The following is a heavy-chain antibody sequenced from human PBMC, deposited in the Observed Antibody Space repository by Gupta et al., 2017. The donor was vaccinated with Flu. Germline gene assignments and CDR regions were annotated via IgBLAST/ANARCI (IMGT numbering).Heavy chain of an antibody. CDR2: ISYDGSNK. J-gene: IGHJ4*02. Sequence: QVQLVESGGGVVQPGRSLRLSCAASGFPFSSYGMHWVRQAPGKGLEWVAVISYDGSNKYYADSVKGRFTISRDNSKNTLYLQMNSLRAEDTAVYYCAKIFPFVSAEDYWGQGTLVTVSS. CDR3: AKIFPFVSAEDY. CDR1: GFPFSSYG. V-gene: IGHV3-30*18. D-gene: IGHD6-6*01.